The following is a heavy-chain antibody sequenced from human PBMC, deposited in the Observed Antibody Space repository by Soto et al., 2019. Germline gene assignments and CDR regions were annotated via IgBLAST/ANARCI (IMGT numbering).Heavy chain of an antibody. J-gene: IGHJ3*02. CDR2: IYYSGST. CDR1: GGSISSSSYY. D-gene: IGHD4-17*01. V-gene: IGHV4-39*01. CDR3: ARRMAATVTIVGAFDI. Sequence: SETLSLTCTVSGGSISSSSYYWGWIRQPPGKGLEWIGSIYYSGSTYYNPSLKSRVTISVDTSKNQFSLKLSSVTAADTAVYYCARRMAATVTIVGAFDIWGQGTMVTVSS.